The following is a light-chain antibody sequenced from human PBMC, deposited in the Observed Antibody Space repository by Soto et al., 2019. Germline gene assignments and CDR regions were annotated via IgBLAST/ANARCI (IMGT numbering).Light chain of an antibody. CDR1: QSISSW. Sequence: DIPMTQSPFTLSASVGDRVTITCRASQSISSWLAWYQQKPGRAPKLLIYDASSLQGGVPSRFSGSGSGTQFTLTISSLQPDDFATYYCQQYESYSSFGQGTKLEIK. CDR2: DAS. V-gene: IGKV1-5*01. J-gene: IGKJ2*01. CDR3: QQYESYSS.